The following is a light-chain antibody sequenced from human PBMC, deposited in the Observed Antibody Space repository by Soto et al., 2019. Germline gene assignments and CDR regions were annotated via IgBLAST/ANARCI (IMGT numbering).Light chain of an antibody. Sequence: DIQLRQSASFLSACVAASVTITCRASQGISKYLAWYQQKPGKAPNLLIHTSSTLQSGVPSRFCGSGSETEFALTLRSRHPEDFATYFCQQRNSYPSTFGQGTRLEIK. CDR1: QGISKY. J-gene: IGKJ5*01. CDR2: TSS. V-gene: IGKV1-9*01. CDR3: QQRNSYPST.